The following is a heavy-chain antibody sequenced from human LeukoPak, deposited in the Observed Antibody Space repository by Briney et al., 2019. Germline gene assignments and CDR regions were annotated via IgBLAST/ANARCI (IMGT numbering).Heavy chain of an antibody. J-gene: IGHJ5*02. Sequence: SETLSLTCSVSGGSITSYYWSWIRQPPGKGLEWIGYIYYTGSTDYNPSLKSRVTISVDKSKNQFSLKLSSVTAADTAVYYCARDQVVTAIGGWFDPWGQGTLVTVSS. CDR1: GGSITSYY. V-gene: IGHV4-59*12. CDR2: IYYTGST. D-gene: IGHD2-21*02. CDR3: ARDQVVTAIGGWFDP.